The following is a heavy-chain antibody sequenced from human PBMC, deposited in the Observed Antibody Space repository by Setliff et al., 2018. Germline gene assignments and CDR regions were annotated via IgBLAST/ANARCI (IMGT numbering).Heavy chain of an antibody. CDR2: MHYSGST. D-gene: IGHD5-12*01. V-gene: IGHV4-30-4*08. Sequence: SETLSLTCTVSGGSVSSGDYYWSWIRQPPGKGLEWIGYMHYSGSTYYNPSLKSRVTISVDTSKNQFSLKLSSVTAADTAVYYCARESRPLDGYNDYNWFDPWGQGTLVTVS. CDR3: ARESRPLDGYNDYNWFDP. J-gene: IGHJ5*02. CDR1: GGSVSSGDYY.